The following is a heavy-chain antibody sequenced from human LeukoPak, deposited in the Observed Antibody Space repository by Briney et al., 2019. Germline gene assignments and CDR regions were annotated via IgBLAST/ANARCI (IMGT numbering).Heavy chain of an antibody. J-gene: IGHJ4*02. CDR1: GYTFTSYY. Sequence: ASVTVSCKASGYTFTSYYMHWVRQAPAQGLEWMGIINPSGGSTSYAQKFQGRVTMTRDMSTSTVYMELSSLRSEDTAVYYCARGIAAHLPDFDYWGQGTLVTVSS. CDR3: ARGIAAHLPDFDY. D-gene: IGHD6-6*01. CDR2: INPSGGST. V-gene: IGHV1-46*01.